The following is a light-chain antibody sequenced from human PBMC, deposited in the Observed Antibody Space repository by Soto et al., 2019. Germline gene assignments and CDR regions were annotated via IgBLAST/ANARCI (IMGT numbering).Light chain of an antibody. CDR2: DAS. J-gene: IGKJ2*03. V-gene: IGKV1-5*01. CDR3: QQYGGSSFS. CDR1: QSCRNS. Sequence: DLQMTQSPSTLSASVGDRVTITCRASQSCRNSLAWYQQKAGKAPTLLIYDASTLQSGVPSRFSGSGSGTEFSLTISSLQPEDFAVYYCQQYGGSSFSFGPGTNLEIK.